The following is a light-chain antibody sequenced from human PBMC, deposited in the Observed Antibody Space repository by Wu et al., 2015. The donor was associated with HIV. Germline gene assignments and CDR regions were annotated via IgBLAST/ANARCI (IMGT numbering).Light chain of an antibody. CDR1: QTISNW. J-gene: IGKJ2*03. Sequence: DVQMTQSPSTLSASVGDRVTITCRASQTISNWLARYQQKPGKAPKLLIFKASNLESGVPSRFSGSGSGTEFTLSISSLQPDDFATYYCQQYNSYSRSFGQGTTLEIK. CDR2: KAS. V-gene: IGKV1-5*03. CDR3: QQYNSYSRS.